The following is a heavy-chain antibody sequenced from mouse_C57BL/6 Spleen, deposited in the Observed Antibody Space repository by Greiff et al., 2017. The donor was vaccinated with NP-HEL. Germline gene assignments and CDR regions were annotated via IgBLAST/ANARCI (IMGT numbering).Heavy chain of an antibody. CDR3: TDGYYWYFDV. J-gene: IGHJ1*03. V-gene: IGHV14-4*01. D-gene: IGHD2-3*01. CDR2: IDPENGDT. Sequence: EVQLQQSGAELVRPGASVKLSCTASGFNIKDDYMHWVKQRPEQGLEWIGWIDPENGDTEYASKFQGKATITADTSSNTAYLQLSSLTSEDPAVYYCTDGYYWYFDVWGTGTTVTVSS. CDR1: GFNIKDDY.